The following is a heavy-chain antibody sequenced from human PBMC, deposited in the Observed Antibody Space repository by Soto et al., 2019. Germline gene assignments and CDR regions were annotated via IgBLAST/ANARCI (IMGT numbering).Heavy chain of an antibody. CDR1: VFTFSSYA. CDR3: ATSYYYDSSGYSPFDY. J-gene: IGHJ4*02. D-gene: IGHD3-22*01. CDR2: ISGSGGST. V-gene: IGHV3-23*01. Sequence: GGSLRLSCAASVFTFSSYAMSWVRQAPGKGLEWVSAISGSGGSTYYADSVKGRFTISRDNSKNTLYLQMNSLRAEDTAVYYCATSYYYDSSGYSPFDYWGQGTLVTVSS.